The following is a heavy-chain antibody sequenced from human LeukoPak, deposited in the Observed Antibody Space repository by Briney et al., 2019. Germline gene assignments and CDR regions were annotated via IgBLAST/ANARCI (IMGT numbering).Heavy chain of an antibody. J-gene: IGHJ4*02. Sequence: GESLKISCKGSGYSFTSYWIGWVRQMPGKGLEWMGIIYPGDSDTRYSPSFQGQVTISADKSISTAYLQWSSLKASDTAMYYCAGLEYQCSGGSCYSGGVHYWGQGTLVTVSS. CDR1: GYSFTSYW. V-gene: IGHV5-51*01. D-gene: IGHD2-15*01. CDR2: IYPGDSDT. CDR3: AGLEYQCSGGSCYSGGVHY.